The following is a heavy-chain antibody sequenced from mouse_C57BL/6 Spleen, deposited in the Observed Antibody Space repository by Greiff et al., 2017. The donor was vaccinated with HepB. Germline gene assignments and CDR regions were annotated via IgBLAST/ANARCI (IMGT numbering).Heavy chain of an antibody. CDR3: TTVEFDY. J-gene: IGHJ2*01. D-gene: IGHD1-1*01. CDR1: GFNIKDDY. V-gene: IGHV14-4*01. Sequence: VQLQQSGAELVRPGASVKLSCTASGFNIKDDYMHWVKQRPEQGLEWIGWIDPENGDTEYASKFQGKAPITADTSSNTAYLQLSSLTSEDTAVYYCTTVEFDYWGQGTTLTVSS. CDR2: IDPENGDT.